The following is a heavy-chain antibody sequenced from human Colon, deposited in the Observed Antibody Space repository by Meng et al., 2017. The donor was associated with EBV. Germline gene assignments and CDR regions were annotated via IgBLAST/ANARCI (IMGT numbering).Heavy chain of an antibody. CDR1: VGSSRSSSYY. CDR2: IYSSGST. Sequence: QLTLKVCGPGLVKPSEPLFFTCTDYVGSSRSSSYYCGWIRQPPGKGLKWIGSIYSSGSTYYNPSLKSRVTISVDTSKNQFSLKLSSVTAADTAVYYCASPLGILGIVDLWGRGTLVTVSS. J-gene: IGHJ2*01. V-gene: IGHV4-39*01. CDR3: ASPLGILGIVDL. D-gene: IGHD7-27*01.